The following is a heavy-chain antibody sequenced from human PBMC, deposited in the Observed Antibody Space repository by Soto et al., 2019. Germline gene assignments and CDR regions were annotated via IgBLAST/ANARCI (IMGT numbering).Heavy chain of an antibody. CDR2: RAYDGTSR. J-gene: IGHJ4*02. V-gene: IGHV3-30*18. CDR3: AKYRGGSWPFDY. Sequence: QVQLVESGGGVVQPGRPLSLSCAASGFTFSTHGMHWVRQSPGKGLEWVANRAYDGTSRNYGDSVKGRFLVSRHNPKKALSLQMNSLREEDTAVYFCAKYRGGSWPFDYWGQGILVIVSS. CDR1: GFTFSTHG. D-gene: IGHD6-13*01.